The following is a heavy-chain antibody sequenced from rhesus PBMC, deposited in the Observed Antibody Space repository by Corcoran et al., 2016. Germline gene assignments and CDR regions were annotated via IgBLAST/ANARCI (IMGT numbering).Heavy chain of an antibody. V-gene: IGHV4S9*01. Sequence: QVQLQESGPGLVKPSETLSLTCAVSGGSISDSYYWNWIRQPPGKGLEWIGNIYGNRWTTSPPPSLKSRVTISKATSMNQCFLKLISVTAADTAVYYCASYCTGSGCYEYGLDSWGQGVVVTVSS. D-gene: IGHD2-21*01. CDR1: GGSISDSYY. J-gene: IGHJ6*01. CDR2: IYGNRWTT. CDR3: ASYCTGSGCYEYGLDS.